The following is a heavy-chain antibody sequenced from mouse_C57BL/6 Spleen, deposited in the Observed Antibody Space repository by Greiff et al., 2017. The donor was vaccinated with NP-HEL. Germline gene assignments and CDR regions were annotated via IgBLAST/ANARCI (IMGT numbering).Heavy chain of an antibody. V-gene: IGHV1-26*01. D-gene: IGHD2-5*01. CDR1: GYTFTDYY. J-gene: IGHJ4*01. Sequence: EVQLQQSGPELVKPGASVKISCKASGYTFTDYYMNWVKQSHGKSLEWIGDINPNNGGTSYNQKFKGKATLTVDKSSSTAYMELRSLTSEDSAVYYCARWAYYSNFYAMDYWGQRTSVTVSS. CDR2: INPNNGGT. CDR3: ARWAYYSNFYAMDY.